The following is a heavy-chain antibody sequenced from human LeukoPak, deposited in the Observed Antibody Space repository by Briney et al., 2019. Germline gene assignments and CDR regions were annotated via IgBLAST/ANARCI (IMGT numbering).Heavy chain of an antibody. V-gene: IGHV3-48*01. CDR3: AREPMITMVRGAIEHDAFDI. CDR2: ISSSSSTI. Sequence: PGGSLRLSCAASGFTISSYSMNWVRQAPGQGLEWVSYISSSSSTISYADSVKGRFTISRDNAKNSLYLQMNSLRAEDTAVYYCAREPMITMVRGAIEHDAFDIWGQGTMVTVSS. J-gene: IGHJ3*02. CDR1: GFTISSYS. D-gene: IGHD3-10*01.